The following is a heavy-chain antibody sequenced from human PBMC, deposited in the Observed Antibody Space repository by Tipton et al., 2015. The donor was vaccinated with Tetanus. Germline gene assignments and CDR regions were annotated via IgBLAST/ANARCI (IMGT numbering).Heavy chain of an antibody. CDR2: ISYDGSNK. D-gene: IGHD1-26*01. CDR1: GFTFSSYA. J-gene: IGHJ5*02. CDR3: ERDALYRGSYYGDWFDP. V-gene: IGHV3-30-3*01. Sequence: QLVQSGGGVVQPGRSLRLSCAASGFTFSSYAMHWVRQAPGKGLEWVAVISYDGSNKYYADSVKGRFTISRDNSKNTLYLQMNSLRAEDTAVYYCERDALYRGSYYGDWFDPWGQGTLVTVSS.